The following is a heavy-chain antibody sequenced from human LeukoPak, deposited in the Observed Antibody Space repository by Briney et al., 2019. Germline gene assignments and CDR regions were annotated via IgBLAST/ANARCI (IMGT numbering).Heavy chain of an antibody. CDR1: GYTFTSYD. D-gene: IGHD4-11*01. V-gene: IGHV1-8*03. Sequence: GASVKVSCKASGYTFTSYDINWVRQATGQGLEWMGWMNPNSGNTGYAQKFQGRVTITRNTSISTAYMELSSLRSDDTAVYYCARDRDYSNSFDYWGQGTLVTVSS. J-gene: IGHJ4*02. CDR2: MNPNSGNT. CDR3: ARDRDYSNSFDY.